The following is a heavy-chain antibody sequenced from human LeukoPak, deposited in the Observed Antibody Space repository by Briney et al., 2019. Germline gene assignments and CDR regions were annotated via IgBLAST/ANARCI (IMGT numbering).Heavy chain of an antibody. V-gene: IGHV3-23*01. Sequence: GGSLRLSCAVSGFSFSNYAMNWVRQAPGKGLEWVSAIRGSGSSTNYADSVKGRFTISRDNSKNTLYLQMNSLRAEDTAVYYCARGAPPGTSYYYYGMDVWGQGTTVTVSS. CDR3: ARGAPPGTSYYYYGMDV. J-gene: IGHJ6*02. D-gene: IGHD6-13*01. CDR2: IRGSGSST. CDR1: GFSFSNYA.